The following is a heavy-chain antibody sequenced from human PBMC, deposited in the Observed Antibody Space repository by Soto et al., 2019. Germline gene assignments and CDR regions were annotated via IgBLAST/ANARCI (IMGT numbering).Heavy chain of an antibody. Sequence: GSLRPSCAASGFTFISYAMILCSQSAGKGLEWVSAISGSGGSTYYADSVKGRFTISRDNSKNTLYLQINSLRAEDTAVYYCAKDYRPVAARPRNYFDYWGQGTLVTVSS. J-gene: IGHJ4*02. CDR1: GFTFISYA. CDR3: AKDYRPVAARPRNYFDY. D-gene: IGHD6-25*01. V-gene: IGHV3-23*01. CDR2: ISGSGGST.